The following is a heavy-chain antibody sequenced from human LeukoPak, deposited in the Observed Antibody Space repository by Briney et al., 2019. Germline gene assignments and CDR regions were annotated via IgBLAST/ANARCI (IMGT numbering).Heavy chain of an antibody. J-gene: IGHJ4*02. CDR1: GASIRSGLHY. V-gene: IGHV4-61*01. CDR2: IYYSGST. Sequence: SETLSLTCTVSGASIRSGLHYWNWIRQPPGKGLEWIGYIYYSGSTNYNPSLKSRVTISVDTSKNQFSLKLSSVTAADTAVYHCARQSDYGNFDYWGQGTLVTVSS. CDR3: ARQSDYGNFDY. D-gene: IGHD4-17*01.